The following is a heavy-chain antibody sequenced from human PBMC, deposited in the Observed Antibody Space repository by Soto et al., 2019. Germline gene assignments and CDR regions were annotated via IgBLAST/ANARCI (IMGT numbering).Heavy chain of an antibody. CDR2: ISYDGSNK. J-gene: IGHJ5*02. CDR3: AKDLGKGWIQLWLVPWFDP. V-gene: IGHV3-30*18. Sequence: PGGSLRLSCAASGFTFRSHGMHWVRQAPGKGLEWVAVISYDGSNKYHADSVKGRFTISRDNSKNTLYLQMNSLRAEDTAIYYCAKDLGKGWIQLWLVPWFDPWGQGTLVTVSS. CDR1: GFTFRSHG. D-gene: IGHD5-18*01.